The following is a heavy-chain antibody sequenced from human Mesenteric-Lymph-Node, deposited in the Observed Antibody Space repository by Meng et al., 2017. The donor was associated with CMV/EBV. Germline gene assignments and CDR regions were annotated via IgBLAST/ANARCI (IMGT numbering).Heavy chain of an antibody. CDR2: INHSGST. Sequence: SETLSLTCTVSSASISSGGYYWSWIRQPPGKGLEWIGEINHSGSTNYNPSLKSRVTISVDTSKNQFSLKLSSVTAADTAVYYCARPLSWSGYDFDYWGQGTLVTVSS. CDR1: SASISSGGYY. J-gene: IGHJ4*02. D-gene: IGHD3-3*01. V-gene: IGHV4-34*01. CDR3: ARPLSWSGYDFDY.